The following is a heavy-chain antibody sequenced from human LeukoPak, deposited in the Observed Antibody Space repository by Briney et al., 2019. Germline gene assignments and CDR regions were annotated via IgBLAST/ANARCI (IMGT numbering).Heavy chain of an antibody. CDR3: TKDPNGDYVGAFDF. J-gene: IGHJ3*01. D-gene: IGHD4-17*01. V-gene: IGHV3-23*01. CDR2: ITGSGAGT. CDR1: SFAFSTYA. Sequence: GGSLRLSCAASSFAFSTYAMTWVRQTPGKGLEWLSSITGSGAGTSYADSVKGRFTISRDNSKNTLYLQMNSLRAEDTAVYYCTKDPNGDYVGAFDFWGQGTMVTVSS.